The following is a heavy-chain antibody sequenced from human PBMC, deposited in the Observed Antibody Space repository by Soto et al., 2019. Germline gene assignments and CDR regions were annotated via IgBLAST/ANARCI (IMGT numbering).Heavy chain of an antibody. J-gene: IGHJ3*02. V-gene: IGHV3-74*01. Sequence: EVQLVESGGGLVQPGGSLRLSCVASGFTFSTFWMSWVRQAPGKGPVWLSRIIMDGSTIIYADSVKGRFTISRDNATNTLHLLMNSLRDDDTAVYYCVRARGFPDAFDIWGQGTMVTVAS. D-gene: IGHD2-15*01. CDR2: IIMDGSTI. CDR1: GFTFSTFW. CDR3: VRARGFPDAFDI.